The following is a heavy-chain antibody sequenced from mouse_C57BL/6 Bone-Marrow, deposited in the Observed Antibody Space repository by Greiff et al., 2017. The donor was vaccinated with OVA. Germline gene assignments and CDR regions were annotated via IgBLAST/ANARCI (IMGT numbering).Heavy chain of an antibody. CDR3: TRWGVYDGYDGHAY. CDR1: GYTFTDYE. D-gene: IGHD2-2*01. Sequence: QVQLQQSGAELVRPGASVTLSCKASGYTFTDYEMHWVKQTPVQGLEWIGPIDPETGGTAYNEKFKGKAILTADKSSSTAYMELRSLTSEDSAVYFCTRWGVYDGYDGHAYWGQGTLVTVSA. CDR2: IDPETGGT. V-gene: IGHV1-15*01. J-gene: IGHJ3*01.